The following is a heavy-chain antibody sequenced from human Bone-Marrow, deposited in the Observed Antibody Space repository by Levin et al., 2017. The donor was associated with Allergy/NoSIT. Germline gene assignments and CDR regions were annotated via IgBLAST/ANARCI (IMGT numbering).Heavy chain of an antibody. D-gene: IGHD2/OR15-2a*01. CDR1: GYAFDRKW. Sequence: GESLKISCQGSGYAFDRKWIAWVRQVPGKGLEWMGIIYPGDFDTRYSPSVEGHVSITVDKSINTAYLHWISLKASDTAMYFCARHTFRGVGSDLGGQGTLVTVSA. CDR2: IYPGDFDT. J-gene: IGHJ3*01. CDR3: ARHTFRGVGSDL. V-gene: IGHV5-51*01.